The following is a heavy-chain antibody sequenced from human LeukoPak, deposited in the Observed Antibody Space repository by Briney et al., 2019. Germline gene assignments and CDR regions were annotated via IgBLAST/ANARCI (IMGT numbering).Heavy chain of an antibody. V-gene: IGHV1-18*01. D-gene: IGHD2-15*01. J-gene: IGHJ6*02. CDR2: ISAYNGNT. CDR1: GYTFTSYG. CDR3: AREIHTPHRSGGSCYPYYYYYYGMDV. Sequence: ASVKVSCKASGYTFTSYGISWVRQAAGQGLEWMGWISAYNGNTNYAQKLQGRVTMTTDTSTSTAYMELRSLRSDDTAVCYCAREIHTPHRSGGSCYPYYYYYYGMDVWGQGTTVTVSS.